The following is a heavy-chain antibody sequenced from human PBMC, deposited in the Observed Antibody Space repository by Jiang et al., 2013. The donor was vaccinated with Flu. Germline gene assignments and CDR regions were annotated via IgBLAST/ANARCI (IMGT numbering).Heavy chain of an antibody. CDR1: GGTFSSYA. CDR3: ARDKPQAITMIGDGMDV. CDR2: IIPIFGTA. Sequence: SGAEVKKPGSSVKVSCKASGGTFSSYAISWVRQAPGQGLEWMGGIIPIFGTANYAQKFQGRVTITADESTSTAYMELSSLRSEDTAVYYCARDKPQAITMIGDGMDVWGQGTTVTVSS. V-gene: IGHV1-69*01. J-gene: IGHJ6*02. D-gene: IGHD3-22*01.